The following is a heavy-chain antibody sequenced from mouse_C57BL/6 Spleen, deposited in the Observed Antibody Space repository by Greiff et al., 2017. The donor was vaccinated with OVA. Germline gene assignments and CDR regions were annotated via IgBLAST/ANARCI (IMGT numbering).Heavy chain of an antibody. CDR2: ISYDGSN. CDR1: GYSITSGYY. D-gene: IGHD3-2*02. V-gene: IGHV3-6*01. Sequence: EVQLVESGPGLVKPSQTLSLTCSVTGYSITSGYYWNWIRQFPGNKLEWMGSISYDGSNNYNPSLKNRISINRDTSKNQFFLKLNSVTTEDTATYYCARESSGSDYWGQGTTLTVSS. J-gene: IGHJ2*01. CDR3: ARESSGSDY.